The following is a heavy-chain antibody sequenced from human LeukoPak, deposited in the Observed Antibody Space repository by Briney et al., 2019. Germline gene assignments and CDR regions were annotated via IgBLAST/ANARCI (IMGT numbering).Heavy chain of an antibody. V-gene: IGHV3-23*01. D-gene: IGHD6-19*01. CDR3: TKDPVDIGPAFAL. CDR2: INDRGRST. J-gene: IGHJ3*01. Sequence: PGGSLRLSCAASGFTFSSHAMSWVRQAPGKGLEWVSSINDRGRSTYYADSVKGRLTISRDNSKNTLYLQMNSLRVEDTAVYHCTKDPVDIGPAFALWGPGTMVTVS. CDR1: GFTFSSHA.